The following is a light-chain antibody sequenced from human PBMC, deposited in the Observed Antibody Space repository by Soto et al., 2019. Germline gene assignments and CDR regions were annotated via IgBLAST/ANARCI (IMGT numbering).Light chain of an antibody. V-gene: IGKV3-15*01. CDR3: HQYNTWPLT. Sequence: EIEMTQSPATLSLAPGERVTLSCRASESVSTNLAWYQQKPGQAPRLLISDASTRATGIPARFNGSGSGTEFTLAISSLQSEDFAIYYCHQYNTWPLTFGGGTKVDIK. J-gene: IGKJ4*01. CDR1: ESVSTN. CDR2: DAS.